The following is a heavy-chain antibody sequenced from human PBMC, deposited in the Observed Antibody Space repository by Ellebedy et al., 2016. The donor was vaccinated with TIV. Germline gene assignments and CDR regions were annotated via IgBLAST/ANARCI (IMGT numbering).Heavy chain of an antibody. CDR2: IVVGSGNT. D-gene: IGHD1-26*01. J-gene: IGHJ4*02. V-gene: IGHV1-58*02. CDR1: GFTFSKSA. Sequence: AASVKVSCKASGFTFSKSAMQWVRQARGQRLEWIGWIVVGSGNTNFTQKYSGRVTITRDMSTNTVYMEMDRLTSDDTAVYYCAADNDRGTFYPYFDDWGQGTLVTVSS. CDR3: AADNDRGTFYPYFDD.